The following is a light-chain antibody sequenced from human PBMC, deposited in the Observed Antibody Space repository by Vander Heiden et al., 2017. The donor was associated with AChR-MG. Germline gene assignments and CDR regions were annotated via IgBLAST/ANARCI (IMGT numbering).Light chain of an antibody. CDR3: QQRSDWEYT. CDR1: QSVGTS. Sequence: EIVLTQSPATLSLSPGERATLSCRASQSVGTSLAWYQQKPGQPPRLLIYDASDRATGIPARFSGSGSGADFTLTISSLEPEDFAVYYCQQRSDWEYTFGQGTKLEIK. CDR2: DAS. J-gene: IGKJ2*01. V-gene: IGKV3-11*01.